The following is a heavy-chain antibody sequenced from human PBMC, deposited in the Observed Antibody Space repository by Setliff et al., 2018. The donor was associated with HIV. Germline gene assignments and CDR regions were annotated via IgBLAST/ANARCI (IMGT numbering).Heavy chain of an antibody. Sequence: SETLSLTCTVSGDSISSYSWNWIRQPPGRGLEWIGYVYASGETNYNPSLESRVTMSTDTSRNQFFLRLTSVTAADTAVYYCARRIDDSGSFPDKNWFDTWGQGSLVTVSS. CDR1: GDSISSYS. CDR2: VYASGET. J-gene: IGHJ5*02. D-gene: IGHD3-10*01. CDR3: ARRIDDSGSFPDKNWFDT. V-gene: IGHV4-4*09.